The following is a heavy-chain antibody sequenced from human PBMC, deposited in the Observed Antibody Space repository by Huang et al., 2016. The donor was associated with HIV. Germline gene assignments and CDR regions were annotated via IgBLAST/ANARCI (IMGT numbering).Heavy chain of an antibody. Sequence: QVQLQQWGAELLKPSETLSLTCAVSGGSFSGHYWTWIRQPPGRGLEWTGEISDSGSTTYNPSLKSRVTISGDTSQSQCSLKLNSVTAADTAIYYCARMFKYDSGGYWGNDAFDIWGQGTMVTVSS. J-gene: IGHJ3*02. D-gene: IGHD3-22*01. CDR2: ISDSGST. CDR3: ARMFKYDSGGYWGNDAFDI. V-gene: IGHV4-34*02. CDR1: GGSFSGHY.